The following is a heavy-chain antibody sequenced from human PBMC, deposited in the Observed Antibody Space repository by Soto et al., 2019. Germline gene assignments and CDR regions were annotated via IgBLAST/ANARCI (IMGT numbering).Heavy chain of an antibody. CDR3: AGSAWFQSLRTARCY. V-gene: IGHV4-34*01. J-gene: IGHJ4*02. D-gene: IGHD3-10*01. CDR2: IDHSGST. Sequence: PSETLSLTSDVSGASTSGYYWTWIRQPTGKGQEWSGEIDHSGSTNYNPSLKSRVTTAGDTSKSHVSLQLSSKTAADTAIYYCAGSAWFQSLRTARCYWGQGSMFTVGS. CDR1: GASTSGYY.